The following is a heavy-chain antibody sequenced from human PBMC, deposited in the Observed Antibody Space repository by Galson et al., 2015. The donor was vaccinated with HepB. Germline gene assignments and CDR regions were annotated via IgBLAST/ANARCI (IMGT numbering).Heavy chain of an antibody. J-gene: IGHJ4*02. CDR3: ARVRRMILVGTNTPLDY. Sequence: SLRLSCAVSGFTLSSHALHWVRQAPGKGLEWVAFFSYDGSNKYADSVKGRFTISRDNSKNTLYLQMKSLRLDDTAFYYCARVRRMILVGTNTPLDYWGQGTLVTVSS. CDR2: FSYDGSNK. CDR1: GFTLSSHA. V-gene: IGHV3-30*04. D-gene: IGHD3-22*01.